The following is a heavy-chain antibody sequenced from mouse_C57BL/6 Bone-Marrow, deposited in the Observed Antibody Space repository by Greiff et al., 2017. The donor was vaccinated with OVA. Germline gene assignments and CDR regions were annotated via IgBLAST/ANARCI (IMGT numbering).Heavy chain of an antibody. CDR2: IDPENGDT. J-gene: IGHJ3*01. Sequence: EVKLVESGAELVRPGASVKLSCTASGFNIKDDYMHWVKQRPEQGLEWIGWIDPENGDTEYASKFQGKATITADTSSNTAYLQLSSLTSEDTAVYYCTTDGLYYDAAYWGQGTLVTVSA. D-gene: IGHD2-4*01. CDR3: TTDGLYYDAAY. CDR1: GFNIKDDY. V-gene: IGHV14-4*01.